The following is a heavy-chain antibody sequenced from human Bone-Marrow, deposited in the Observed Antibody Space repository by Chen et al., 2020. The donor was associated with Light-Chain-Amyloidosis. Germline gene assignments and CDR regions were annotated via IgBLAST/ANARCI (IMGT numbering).Heavy chain of an antibody. CDR3: ARRRDGYNFDY. Sequence: EVQLEQSGPEVKKPGESLKISCKGSGYTFPNYWIGWVRQMTGKGLEWMGVIYPDDSDARYSPSFEGQVTISADKSITTAYLQWRCLKASDTAMYYCARRRDGYNFDYWGQGTLVTVSS. J-gene: IGHJ4*02. D-gene: IGHD5-12*01. V-gene: IGHV5-51*01. CDR1: GYTFPNYW. CDR2: IYPDDSDA.